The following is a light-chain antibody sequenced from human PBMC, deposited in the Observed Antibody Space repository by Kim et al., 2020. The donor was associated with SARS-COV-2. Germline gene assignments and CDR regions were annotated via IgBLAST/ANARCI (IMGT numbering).Light chain of an antibody. V-gene: IGKV1-39*01. CDR1: QSISNY. J-gene: IGKJ4*01. CDR3: QQSYRTPLT. Sequence: IGDSVTITCRTSQSISNYLNWYQQTPGKAPKVLIYGASTLQSGVPSRFSGRGSGTEFTLTISNLQPEDFATYSCQQSYRTPLTFGGGTKVDIK. CDR2: GAS.